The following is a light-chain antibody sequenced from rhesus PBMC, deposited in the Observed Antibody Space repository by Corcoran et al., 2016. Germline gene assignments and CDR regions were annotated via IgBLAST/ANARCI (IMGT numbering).Light chain of an antibody. CDR1: PSLLDSDGYTH. CDR2: LVS. V-gene: IGKV2-78*01. Sequence: DIVMTQTPLSLPVTPGEPASISCRSSPSLLDSDGYTHLHWYLQKPGQSPQLLIYLVSNRASGVPDRFSGSGAGTNCTLKISRVEAEDVGVYYCMQTLQTPWTFGQGTKVEIK. CDR3: MQTLQTPWT. J-gene: IGKJ1*01.